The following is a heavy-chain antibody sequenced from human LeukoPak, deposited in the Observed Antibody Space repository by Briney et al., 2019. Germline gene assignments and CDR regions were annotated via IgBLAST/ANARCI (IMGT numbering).Heavy chain of an antibody. CDR2: IRWNSGSI. CDR3: ARDSGFLR. CDR1: GFTFDDYA. V-gene: IGHV3-9*01. Sequence: GGSLRLSCAASGFTFDDYAMHWVRQAPGKGLEWVSGIRWNSGSIGYADSVKGRFTISRDNAKNSLYLQMNSLRAEDTAVYYCARDSGFLRWGQGTMVTVSS. J-gene: IGHJ3*01.